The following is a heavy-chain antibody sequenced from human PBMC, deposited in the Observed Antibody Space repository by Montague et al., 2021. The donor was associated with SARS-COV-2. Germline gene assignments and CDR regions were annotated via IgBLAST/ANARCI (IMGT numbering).Heavy chain of an antibody. CDR2: IYNSGST. V-gene: IGHV4-59*01. D-gene: IGHD2-8*01. Sequence: SETLSLTCTVSGGSISRNSWRWIRQPPGTGLEWIGYIYNSGSTKYNPFLESRVTVSVDRSKNQVSLKLSSVTAADTAVYYCARLIRSCTNGVCRTYYYYALDVWGQGTTVTVSS. CDR1: GGSISRNS. J-gene: IGHJ6*02. CDR3: ARLIRSCTNGVCRTYYYYALDV.